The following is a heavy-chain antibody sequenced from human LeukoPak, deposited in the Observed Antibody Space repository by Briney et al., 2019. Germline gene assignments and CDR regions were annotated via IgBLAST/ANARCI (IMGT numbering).Heavy chain of an antibody. Sequence: GGSLRLSCAASGFTFSSYGMHWVRQAPGKGLEWVAVIWYDGSNKYYADSVKGRFTISRDNSKNTLYLQMNSLRAEDTAVYYCAKDHSGMGGSAFDIWGQGTMVTVSS. D-gene: IGHD1-26*01. CDR3: AKDHSGMGGSAFDI. J-gene: IGHJ3*02. CDR2: IWYDGSNK. CDR1: GFTFSSYG. V-gene: IGHV3-30*02.